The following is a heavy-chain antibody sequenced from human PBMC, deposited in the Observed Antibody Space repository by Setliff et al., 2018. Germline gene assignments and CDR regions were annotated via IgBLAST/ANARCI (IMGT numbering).Heavy chain of an antibody. J-gene: IGHJ4*02. D-gene: IGHD3-22*01. CDR3: ARQEDGSSGYYSTD. Sequence: PSETLSLTCTVSGGSISSSSYYWGWIRQPPGKGLEWIGSIYYSGSTYYNPSLKSRVTISVDTSKNQFSPKLSSVTVADTAVYYCARQEDGSSGYYSTDWGQGTLVTVS. CDR2: IYYSGST. CDR1: GGSISSSSYY. V-gene: IGHV4-39*01.